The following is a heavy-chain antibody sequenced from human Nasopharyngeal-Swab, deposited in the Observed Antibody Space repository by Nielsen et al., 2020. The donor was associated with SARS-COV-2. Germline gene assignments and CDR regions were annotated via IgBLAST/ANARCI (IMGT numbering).Heavy chain of an antibody. Sequence: GSLRLSYDVSGGSIRSSNWWTWVRQPPGKGLEWIGEIYHGGNTNYNPSLKSRVSISVDKSKNQFSLKLTSVTATDTAVYYCARAQRGLAATIFYDYMDVWGKGTTVTVSS. D-gene: IGHD6-25*01. J-gene: IGHJ6*03. CDR3: ARAQRGLAATIFYDYMDV. CDR1: GGSIRSSNW. CDR2: IYHGGNT. V-gene: IGHV4-4*02.